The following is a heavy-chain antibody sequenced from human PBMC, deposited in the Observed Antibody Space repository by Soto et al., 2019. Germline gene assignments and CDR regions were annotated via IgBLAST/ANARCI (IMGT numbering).Heavy chain of an antibody. J-gene: IGHJ4*02. D-gene: IGHD5-12*01. V-gene: IGHV4-4*07. Sequence: SETLSLTCTVSGGSISGHSWIWIRQPAGRGLEWIGHIYPSGSTSYNPSLRSRVTMSLDTSNNQIFLSLTSVTAADTAVFYCVRGRSYSGYEIWGPGTLVTVSS. CDR1: GGSISGHS. CDR2: IYPSGST. CDR3: VRGRSYSGYEI.